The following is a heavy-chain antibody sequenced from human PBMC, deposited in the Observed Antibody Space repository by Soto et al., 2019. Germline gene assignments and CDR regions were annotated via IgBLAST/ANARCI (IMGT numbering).Heavy chain of an antibody. D-gene: IGHD3-10*01. Sequence: GESLKISCKGSGYSFTSYWIAWVRQMPGKGLEWMGIIYPGDSDARYSPSFQGQVTMSADKSVSTAYLQWSSLKASDTAMYYCARPRSGSYRLDYYGMDVWGQGTTVTV. CDR2: IYPGDSDA. J-gene: IGHJ6*02. V-gene: IGHV5-51*01. CDR3: ARPRSGSYRLDYYGMDV. CDR1: GYSFTSYW.